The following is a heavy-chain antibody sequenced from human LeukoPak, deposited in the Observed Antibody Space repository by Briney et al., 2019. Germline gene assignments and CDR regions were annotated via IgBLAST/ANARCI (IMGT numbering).Heavy chain of an antibody. D-gene: IGHD6-13*01. CDR3: ARVGYSSSWTRVYYYYYMDV. CDR2: INWNGGST. Sequence: GGSLRLSCAASGFTFSSYAMSWVRQAPGKGLEWVSGINWNGGSTGYADSVKGRFTISRDNAKNSLYLQMNSLRAEDTALYYCARVGYSSSWTRVYYYYYMDVWGKGTTVTVSS. J-gene: IGHJ6*03. CDR1: GFTFSSYA. V-gene: IGHV3-20*04.